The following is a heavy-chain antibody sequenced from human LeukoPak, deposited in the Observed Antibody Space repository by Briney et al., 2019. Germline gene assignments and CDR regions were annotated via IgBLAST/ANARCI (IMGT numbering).Heavy chain of an antibody. J-gene: IGHJ4*02. V-gene: IGHV3-23*01. D-gene: IGHD3-16*01. CDR3: AKEGTRIMITFGGVPVWYFDS. CDR1: GFIFSDYY. Sequence: PGGSLRLSCAASGFIFSDYYMTWIRQAPGKGLEWVAGTSGSGDSTYNAESVKGRFTVSRDNSKNTLNLHMNSLRAEDTAVYYCAKEGTRIMITFGGVPVWYFDSWGQGTMVTVSS. CDR2: TSGSGDST.